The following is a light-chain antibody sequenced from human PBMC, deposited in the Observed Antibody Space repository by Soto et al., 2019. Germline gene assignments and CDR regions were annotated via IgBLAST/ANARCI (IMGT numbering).Light chain of an antibody. CDR3: ASYTGTSTDVL. CDR1: SSDIGAYNY. Sequence: QSVLTQPASVSGSPGQSITISCAGTSSDIGAYNYVSWYQQHPGRAPKLMLYEVSHRPSGVSNRFSGSKSANTASLTISGLQPEDEVDYYCASYTGTSTDVLFGGGTKLTVL. J-gene: IGLJ2*01. V-gene: IGLV2-14*01. CDR2: EVS.